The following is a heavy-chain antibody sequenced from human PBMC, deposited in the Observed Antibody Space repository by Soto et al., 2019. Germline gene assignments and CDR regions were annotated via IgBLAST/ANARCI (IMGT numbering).Heavy chain of an antibody. CDR2: LKRDGRER. V-gene: IGHV3-7*03. Sequence: SLRLSCAASGFTFGDYWMTWVRQAPGKGLEWVANLKRDGRERYYVDSVKGRFSVSRDNAKNSLYLQMNNLRPEDTAVYYCARDVYEILGRVVRRLDSWGQGTLVTVPQ. J-gene: IGHJ4*02. CDR1: GFTFGDYW. CDR3: ARDVYEILGRVVRRLDS. D-gene: IGHD2-8*01.